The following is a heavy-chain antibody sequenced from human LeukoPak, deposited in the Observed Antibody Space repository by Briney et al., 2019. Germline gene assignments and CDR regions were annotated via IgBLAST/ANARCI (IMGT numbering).Heavy chain of an antibody. D-gene: IGHD6-19*01. CDR1: GFTFSSYG. CDR3: ATWRGSGWYYFDY. CDR2: ISYDGSNK. V-gene: IGHV3-30*03. Sequence: TSLRLSCGASGFTFSSYGMHWVRQAPGKGLEWVAVISYDGSNKYYADSVKGRFTISRDNSKNTLYLQMNSLRAEDTAVYYCATWRGSGWYYFDYWGQGTLVTVSS. J-gene: IGHJ4*02.